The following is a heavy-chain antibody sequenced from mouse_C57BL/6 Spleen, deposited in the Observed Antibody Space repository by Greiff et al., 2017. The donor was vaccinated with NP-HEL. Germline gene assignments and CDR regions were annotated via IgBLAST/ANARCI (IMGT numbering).Heavy chain of an antibody. D-gene: IGHD2-4*01. Sequence: QVQLQQSGAELARPGASVKLSCKASGYTFTSYGISWVKQRTGQGLEWIGEIYPRSGNTYYNEKFKGKATLTADKSSSTAYMELRSLTSEDSAVYFCARCFLYDYDGAMDYWGQGTSVTVSS. J-gene: IGHJ4*01. CDR3: ARCFLYDYDGAMDY. CDR1: GYTFTSYG. V-gene: IGHV1-81*01. CDR2: IYPRSGNT.